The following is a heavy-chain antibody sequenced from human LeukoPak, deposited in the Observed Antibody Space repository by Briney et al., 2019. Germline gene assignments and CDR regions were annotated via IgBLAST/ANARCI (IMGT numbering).Heavy chain of an antibody. Sequence: GGSLRLSCAASGFIFSNAWMTWVRQAPGKGLESMATITQDGSAKYYVDSVKGRFTISRDNAKNSLYLQMNSLRAEDTAVYYCARVALNSSPDFWGQGTLVTVSS. CDR1: GFIFSNAW. D-gene: IGHD5-24*01. V-gene: IGHV3-7*03. CDR3: ARVALNSSPDF. CDR2: ITQDGSAK. J-gene: IGHJ4*02.